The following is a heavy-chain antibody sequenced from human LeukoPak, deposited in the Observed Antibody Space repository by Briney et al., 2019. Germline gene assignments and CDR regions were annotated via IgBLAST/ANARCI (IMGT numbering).Heavy chain of an antibody. CDR3: ARLGCDSSGYYYY. CDR2: IIPIFGTA. J-gene: IGHJ4*02. Sequence: SVKVSCKASGGTFSSYAISWVRQAPGQGLGWMGGIIPIFGTANYAQKFQGRVTITADESTSTAYMELSSLRSEDTAVYYCARLGCDSSGYYYYWGQGTLVTVSS. V-gene: IGHV1-69*01. D-gene: IGHD3-22*01. CDR1: GGTFSSYA.